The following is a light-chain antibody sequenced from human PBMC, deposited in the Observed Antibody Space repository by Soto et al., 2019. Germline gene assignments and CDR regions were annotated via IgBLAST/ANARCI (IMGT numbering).Light chain of an antibody. CDR1: QSVSSSY. CDR3: QQYGSSPPIT. Sequence: EIVFTQSPGTLSLSPGERVTLSCRASQSVSSSYLAWYQQKPGQAPRLLIYAASGRATGIPDRFSGSGSGTDFTLTISRLEPEDFAVYYCQQYGSSPPITFGQGTRLEIK. J-gene: IGKJ5*01. CDR2: AAS. V-gene: IGKV3-20*01.